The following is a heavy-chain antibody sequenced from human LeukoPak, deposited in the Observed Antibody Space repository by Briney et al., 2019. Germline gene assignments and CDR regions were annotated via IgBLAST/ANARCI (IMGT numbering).Heavy chain of an antibody. CDR3: ARHYYDSSGLDY. CDR1: GFTFSSYA. V-gene: IGHV4-39*01. J-gene: IGHJ4*02. CDR2: IYYSGST. Sequence: LRLSCTASGFTFSSYAMSWVRQAPGKGLEWIGSIYYSGSTYYNPSLKSRVTISVDTSKNQFSLKLSSVTAADTAVYYCARHYYDSSGLDYWGQGTLVTVSS. D-gene: IGHD3-22*01.